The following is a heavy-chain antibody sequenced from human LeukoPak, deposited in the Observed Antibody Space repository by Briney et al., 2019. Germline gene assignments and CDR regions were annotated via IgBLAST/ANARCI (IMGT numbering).Heavy chain of an antibody. J-gene: IGHJ4*02. Sequence: SETLSLTCIVSGASISSYYWSWIRQPPGKGLEWIGYIYYSGSTNYNPSLKSRLTISVDTSKNQFSLKLSSVTAADAALYCCARHGPYTSGTYSFDYWGQGAQVTVSS. D-gene: IGHD3-10*01. V-gene: IGHV4-59*08. CDR1: GASISSYY. CDR3: ARHGPYTSGTYSFDY. CDR2: IYYSGST.